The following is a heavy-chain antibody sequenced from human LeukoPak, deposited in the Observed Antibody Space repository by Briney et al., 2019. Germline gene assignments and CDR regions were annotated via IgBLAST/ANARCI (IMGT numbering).Heavy chain of an antibody. Sequence: SVKVSCKASGSTVSTYAISWVRQAPGQGLGWMGGIIPIVGIANYTQKFRGRVTITADKSTNTAYMELSSLRSEDTAVYYCARDGEMAAIYFDYWGQGTLVTVSS. J-gene: IGHJ4*02. CDR1: GSTVSTYA. CDR3: ARDGEMAAIYFDY. V-gene: IGHV1-69*17. D-gene: IGHD5-24*01. CDR2: IIPIVGIA.